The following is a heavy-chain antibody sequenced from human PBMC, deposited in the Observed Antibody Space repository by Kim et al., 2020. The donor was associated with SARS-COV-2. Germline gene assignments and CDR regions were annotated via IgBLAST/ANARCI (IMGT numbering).Heavy chain of an antibody. J-gene: IGHJ4*02. V-gene: IGHV3-43*01. D-gene: IGHD3-10*01. CDR3: AKDATRHYTSGSYFDY. Sequence: DSVKGRFTIYRDKSKNILYLQMNSLGTEDTALYCCAKDATRHYTSGSYFDYWGQGTLVTVSS.